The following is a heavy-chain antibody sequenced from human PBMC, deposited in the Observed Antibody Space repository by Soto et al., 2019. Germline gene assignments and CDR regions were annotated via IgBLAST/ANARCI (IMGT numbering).Heavy chain of an antibody. J-gene: IGHJ3*02. V-gene: IGHV3-30-3*01. CDR1: GFTFSSYA. D-gene: IGHD1-26*01. Sequence: GGSLRLSCAASGFTFSSYAMHWVRQAPGKGLEWVAFISYDGDNKYYTDSVKGRFTISRDNSKNTLHLQMDSLRTEDTSVYFCARRHGFIVGATRGAFDIWGQGTMVTVSS. CDR2: ISYDGDNK. CDR3: ARRHGFIVGATRGAFDI.